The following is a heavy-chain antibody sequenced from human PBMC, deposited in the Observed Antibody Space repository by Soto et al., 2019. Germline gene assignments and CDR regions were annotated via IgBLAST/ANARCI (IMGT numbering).Heavy chain of an antibody. J-gene: IGHJ4*02. CDR3: ARGPTRFGIDY. CDR2: ISSNSIYI. Sequence: GGSLRLSCAASGFTFSTYSMNWVRQAPGKGLEWVSSISSNSIYIYYADSLKGRFTISRDNTKNSLYLQMDSPRAEDTAVYYCARGPTRFGIDYWGQGTLVTVSS. D-gene: IGHD3-10*01. V-gene: IGHV3-21*01. CDR1: GFTFSTYS.